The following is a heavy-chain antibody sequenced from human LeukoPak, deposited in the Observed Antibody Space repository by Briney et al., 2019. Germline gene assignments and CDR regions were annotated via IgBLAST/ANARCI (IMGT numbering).Heavy chain of an antibody. D-gene: IGHD6-13*01. CDR3: ARVSSSIAFDY. J-gene: IGHJ4*02. CDR2: ISSNGGST. CDR1: GFTFSSYA. Sequence: PGGSLRLSCAASGFTFSSYAMHWVRQAPGKGLEYVSAISSNGGSTYYANSVKGRFTISRDNSKNTLYLQMGSLRAEDMAVYYCARVSSSIAFDYWGQGTLVTVSS. V-gene: IGHV3-64*01.